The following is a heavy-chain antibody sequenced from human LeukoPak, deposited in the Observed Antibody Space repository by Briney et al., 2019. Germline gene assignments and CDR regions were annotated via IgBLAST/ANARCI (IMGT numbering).Heavy chain of an antibody. CDR3: ARVYYDSSGYTHFDY. J-gene: IGHJ4*02. CDR1: GFTFSSYS. Sequence: PGGSLRLSCAASGFTFSSYSMNWVRQAPGKGLEGVSSISSSSSYIYYADSVKGRFTISRDNAKNSLYLQMNSLRAEDTAVYYCARVYYDSSGYTHFDYWGQGTLVTVSS. D-gene: IGHD3-22*01. CDR2: ISSSSSYI. V-gene: IGHV3-21*01.